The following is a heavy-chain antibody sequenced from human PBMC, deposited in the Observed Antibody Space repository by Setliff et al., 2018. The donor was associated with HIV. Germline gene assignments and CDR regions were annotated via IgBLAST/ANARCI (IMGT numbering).Heavy chain of an antibody. V-gene: IGHV1-69*10. CDR3: ARDKGIREAASLDY. CDR1: GGTFSDFR. Sequence: SLKVSCKASGGTFSDFRITWVRQAPGQGLEWMGEITPFVGITNYAQKFQGRVTISADESTATAYIELSSLTSQDTAVYYCARDKGIREAASLDYWGQGSLVTVSS. D-gene: IGHD6-13*01. CDR2: ITPFVGIT. J-gene: IGHJ4*02.